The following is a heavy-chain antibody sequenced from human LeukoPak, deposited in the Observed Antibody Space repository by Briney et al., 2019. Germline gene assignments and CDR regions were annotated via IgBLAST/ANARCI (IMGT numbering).Heavy chain of an antibody. CDR1: GYTFTGYY. CDR2: INPNSGGT. Sequence: GASVKVSYKASGYTFTGYYMHWVRQAPGQGLEWMGWINPNSGGTNYAQKFQGRVTMTRDTSISTAYMELSRLRSDDTAVYYCARVGSCSSTSCYFHWFDPWGQGTLVTVSS. CDR3: ARVGSCSSTSCYFHWFDP. V-gene: IGHV1-2*02. J-gene: IGHJ5*02. D-gene: IGHD2-2*01.